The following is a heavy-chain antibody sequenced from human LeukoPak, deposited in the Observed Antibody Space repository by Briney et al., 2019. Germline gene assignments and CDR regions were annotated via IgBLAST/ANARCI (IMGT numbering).Heavy chain of an antibody. J-gene: IGHJ6*04. CDR3: ASGLRCYRSMDV. V-gene: IGHV4-34*01. CDR2: IKHSGST. D-gene: IGHD2-8*01. CDR1: GGSFSGYY. Sequence: SETLSLTCAVYGGSFSGYYWSWIRQPPGKGLERIGEIKHSGSTKYNLSLKRRVAISVDSSKNPCSLKLSSVTAADTAVYYCASGLRCYRSMDVWGEGTTVTVSS.